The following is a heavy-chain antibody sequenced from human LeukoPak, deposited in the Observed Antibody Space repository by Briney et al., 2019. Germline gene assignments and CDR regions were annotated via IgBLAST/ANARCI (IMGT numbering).Heavy chain of an antibody. CDR3: ARSSSTSHPSFDY. D-gene: IGHD2-2*01. Sequence: GESLKISCQGSGYSFTSYWIGWVRQMPGKGLEWMGIIYPGDSDTRYSPSFQGQVTISADKSISTAYLQWSSLKASDTAMYYCARSSSTSHPSFDYWGQGTLVTVSS. CDR2: IYPGDSDT. CDR1: GYSFTSYW. V-gene: IGHV5-51*01. J-gene: IGHJ4*02.